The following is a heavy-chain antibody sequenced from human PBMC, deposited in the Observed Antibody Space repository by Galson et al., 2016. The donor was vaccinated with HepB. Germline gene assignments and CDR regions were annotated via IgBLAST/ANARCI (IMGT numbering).Heavy chain of an antibody. D-gene: IGHD2-8*02. CDR1: GSTFSSYA. J-gene: IGHJ4*02. Sequence: SLRLSCAASGSTFSSYAMHWVRQAPGKGLEWVAVISYDGSHKYYAASVKGRLTISRDNSKNTLYLQMNSLRAEDTAVYYCAISRGTGGYPQYFDYWGQGTLVTVSS. CDR3: AISRGTGGYPQYFDY. CDR2: ISYDGSHK. V-gene: IGHV3-33*03.